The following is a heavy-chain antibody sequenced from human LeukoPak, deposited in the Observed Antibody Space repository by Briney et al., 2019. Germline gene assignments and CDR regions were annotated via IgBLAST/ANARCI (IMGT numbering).Heavy chain of an antibody. D-gene: IGHD6-13*01. V-gene: IGHV3-7*01. CDR3: ARDIAAAGLFFDY. CDR1: GFTISSYW. Sequence: GGSLSLSCAAAGFTISSYWMSWVRQAPGEGLEWVANIKYDGSEVHYVDSVKGRFTISRDIVKNSLFLRMNSLRAEDTADYYCARDIAAAGLFFDYWGQGALVTVSS. CDR2: IKYDGSEV. J-gene: IGHJ4*02.